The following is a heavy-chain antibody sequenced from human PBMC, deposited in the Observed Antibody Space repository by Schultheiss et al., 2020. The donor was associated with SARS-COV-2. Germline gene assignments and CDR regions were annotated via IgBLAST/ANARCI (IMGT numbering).Heavy chain of an antibody. CDR2: IYPGDSDT. D-gene: IGHD3-22*01. CDR3: ARQYYYDSSGYYLHPDFDY. J-gene: IGHJ4*02. V-gene: IGHV5-51*01. Sequence: GESLKISCKGSGYSFTSYWIGWVRQMPGKGLEWMGIIYPGDSDTRYSPSFQGQVTISADKSISTAYLQWSSLKASDTAMYYCARQYYYDSSGYYLHPDFDYWGQGTLVTVSS. CDR1: GYSFTSYW.